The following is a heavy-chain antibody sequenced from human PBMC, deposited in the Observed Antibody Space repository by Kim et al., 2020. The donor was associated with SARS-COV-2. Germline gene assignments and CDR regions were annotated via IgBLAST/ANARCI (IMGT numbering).Heavy chain of an antibody. Sequence: GRFTISRENSKNTLYLQMNSLRAEDTAVYYCAKDAEYCSGGSCYFNWFDPWGQGTLVTVSS. V-gene: IGHV3-23*01. D-gene: IGHD2-15*01. CDR3: AKDAEYCSGGSCYFNWFDP. J-gene: IGHJ5*02.